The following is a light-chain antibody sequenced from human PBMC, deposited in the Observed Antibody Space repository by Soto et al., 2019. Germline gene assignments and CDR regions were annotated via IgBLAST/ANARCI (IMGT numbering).Light chain of an antibody. Sequence: DIQMTQSHSTLSASVGARVTITCRASQSISSWLAWYQQKPGKAPYLLISDVSSLERGVPSRFSGSGSGTEFTLTISSMQPDDFATFYCQQYNGYSRTFGQGTKVDI. CDR1: QSISSW. CDR2: DVS. V-gene: IGKV1-5*01. CDR3: QQYNGYSRT. J-gene: IGKJ1*01.